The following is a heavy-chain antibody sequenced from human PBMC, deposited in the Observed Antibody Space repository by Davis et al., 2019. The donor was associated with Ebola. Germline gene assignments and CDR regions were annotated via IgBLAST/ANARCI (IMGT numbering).Heavy chain of an antibody. D-gene: IGHD3-10*01. V-gene: IGHV3-23*01. CDR1: GFTFSIYA. Sequence: GESLKISCAGSGFTFSIYAVTWVRQAPGKGLEWVSTISGNGVSTYYADSVKGRFTISRDNSKNTVYLQMNSLRAEDTAVYYCARTHITMVQGVIWGQGTLVTVSS. CDR2: ISGNGVST. CDR3: ARTHITMVQGVI. J-gene: IGHJ4*02.